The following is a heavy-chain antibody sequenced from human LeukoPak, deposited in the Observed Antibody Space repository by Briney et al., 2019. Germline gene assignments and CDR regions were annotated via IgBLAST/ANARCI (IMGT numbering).Heavy chain of an antibody. D-gene: IGHD3-22*01. CDR2: ISSSGST. CDR1: GDSISSGDYY. J-gene: IGHJ3*02. CDR3: ARGPYSYDSSGAFDI. Sequence: SETLSLTCTVSGDSISSGDYYWSWLRQPAGKGLEWIGRISSSGSTNYNPSLKSRVTISVDTSKNQFSLKLSSVTAADTAVYFCARGPYSYDSSGAFDIWGQRTMVTVSS. V-gene: IGHV4-61*02.